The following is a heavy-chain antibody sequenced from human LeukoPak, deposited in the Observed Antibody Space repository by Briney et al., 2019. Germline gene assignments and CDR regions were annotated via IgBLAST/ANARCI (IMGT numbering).Heavy chain of an antibody. V-gene: IGHV3-9*01. CDR1: GFTFDDYA. J-gene: IGHJ6*02. CDR2: ISWNSGTK. CDR3: AVLHYYAMDV. D-gene: IGHD2-8*01. Sequence: GRPLRLSCAASGFTFDDYAMHWVRQAPGKGLEWVSGISWNSGTKGYADSVKGRFTISRDNAKNSLYLQMNSLRGEDAALYYCAVLHYYAMDVWGQGTTVTVSS.